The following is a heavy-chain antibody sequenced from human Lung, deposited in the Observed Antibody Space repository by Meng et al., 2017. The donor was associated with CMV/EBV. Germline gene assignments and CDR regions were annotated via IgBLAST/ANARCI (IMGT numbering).Heavy chain of an antibody. J-gene: IGHJ6*02. D-gene: IGHD3-10*01. Sequence: ASXXVSXKASGYTFTGYYIHWVRQAPGQGLEWMGWITPNSGGTNYAQKFRGRVTMTRDTSISTAYMELSRLRSDDTAVYYCPRGPFYYYGMDVWGQGTTVTVSS. CDR1: GYTFTGYY. CDR2: ITPNSGGT. V-gene: IGHV1-2*02. CDR3: PRGPFYYYGMDV.